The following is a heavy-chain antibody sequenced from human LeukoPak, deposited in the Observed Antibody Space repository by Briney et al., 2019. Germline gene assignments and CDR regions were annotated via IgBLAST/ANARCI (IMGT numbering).Heavy chain of an antibody. J-gene: IGHJ5*02. CDR3: ARDLCSSTSCYTGWFDP. V-gene: IGHV1-18*01. CDR2: ISAYNGNT. D-gene: IGHD2-2*02. Sequence: ASVKVSCKASGYTFTSYGISWVRQAPGQGLEWMGWISAYNGNTNYAQKLQGRVTMTTDTSTSTAYMELRSLRSDDTAVYYCARDLCSSTSCYTGWFDPWGQGTLVTVPS. CDR1: GYTFTSYG.